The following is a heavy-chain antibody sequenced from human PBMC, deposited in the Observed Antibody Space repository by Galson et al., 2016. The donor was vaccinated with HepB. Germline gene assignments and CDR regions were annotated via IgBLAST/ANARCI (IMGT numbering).Heavy chain of an antibody. V-gene: IGHV5-10-1*01. CDR2: IDPSDSYT. Sequence: QSGAEVKKPGESLKISCQGSGYSFTSYWITWVRQMPGKGLEWMGRIDPSDSYTNYSPSFQGHVTISADKSISTVYLQWSSLKDSDTAIYYRAESVTSAGTPYNYGMDVWGQGTTVAVSS. CDR3: AESVTSAGTPYNYGMDV. CDR1: GYSFTSYW. J-gene: IGHJ6*02. D-gene: IGHD6-19*01.